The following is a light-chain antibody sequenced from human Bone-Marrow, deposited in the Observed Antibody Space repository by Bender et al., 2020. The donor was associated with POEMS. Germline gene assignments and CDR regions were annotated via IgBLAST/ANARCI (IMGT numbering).Light chain of an antibody. J-gene: IGLJ1*01. V-gene: IGLV3-1*01. CDR2: QNT. CDR3: QAWDSTTFYV. Sequence: SFELTQPPSVSVSPGQTASITCSGDNLGNDDVSWFQHKSGQSPVLVIYQNTNRPSGMPERFSGSHSGNTATLTISGTQAMDEADYYCQAWDSTTFYVFGTGTKVTVL. CDR1: NLGNDD.